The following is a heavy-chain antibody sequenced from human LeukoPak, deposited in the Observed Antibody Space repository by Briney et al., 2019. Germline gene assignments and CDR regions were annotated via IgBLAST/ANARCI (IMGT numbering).Heavy chain of an antibody. J-gene: IGHJ6*02. V-gene: IGHV4-39*07. CDR2: INHSGST. D-gene: IGHD5-18*01. CDR1: GGSISSSSYY. Sequence: SETLSLTCTVSGGSISSSSYYWSWIRQPPGKGLEWIGEINHSGSTNYNPSLESRVTISVDTSKNQFSLKLSSVTAADTAVYYCARGPSGYSYGRLYYYYGMDVWGQGTTVTVSS. CDR3: ARGPSGYSYGRLYYYYGMDV.